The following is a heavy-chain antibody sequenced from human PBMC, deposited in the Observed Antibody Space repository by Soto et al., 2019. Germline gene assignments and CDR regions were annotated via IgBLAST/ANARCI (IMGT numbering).Heavy chain of an antibody. D-gene: IGHD6-19*01. V-gene: IGHV1-69*13. CDR1: GGTFSSYA. CDR3: AREGIAVAKGCHYGMDV. CDR2: IIPIFGTA. Sequence: SVKVSCKASGGTFSSYAISWVRQAPGQGLEWMGGIIPIFGTANYAQKFQGRVTITADESTSTAYMELSSLRSEDTAVYYCAREGIAVAKGCHYGMDVWGQGTTVTVSS. J-gene: IGHJ6*02.